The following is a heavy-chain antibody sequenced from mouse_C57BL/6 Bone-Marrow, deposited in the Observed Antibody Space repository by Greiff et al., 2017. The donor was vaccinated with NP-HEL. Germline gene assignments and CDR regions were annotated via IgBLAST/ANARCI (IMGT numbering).Heavy chain of an antibody. CDR2: ISSGGSYT. D-gene: IGHD2-5*01. J-gene: IGHJ3*01. Sequence: EVMLVESGGDLVKPGGSLKLSCAASGFTFSSYGMSWVRQTPDKRLEWVATISSGGSYTYYPDSVKGRFTISRDNAKNTLYLQMSSLKSEDTAMYYCARRHYSKGFAYWGQGTLVTVSA. CDR1: GFTFSSYG. V-gene: IGHV5-6*02. CDR3: ARRHYSKGFAY.